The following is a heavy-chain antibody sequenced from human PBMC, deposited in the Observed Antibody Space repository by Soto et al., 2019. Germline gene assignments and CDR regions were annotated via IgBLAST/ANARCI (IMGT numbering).Heavy chain of an antibody. Sequence: VKVSCKASGCTFSSYANSWVRQAPGQGLEWMGGIIPIFGTANYAQKFQGRVTITAEESTSTAYMELSSLRSEDTAVYYCARANYDILTGYLADYYYYGMDVWGQGTTVTVSS. CDR1: GCTFSSYA. CDR3: ARANYDILTGYLADYYYYGMDV. V-gene: IGHV1-69*13. CDR2: IIPIFGTA. J-gene: IGHJ6*02. D-gene: IGHD3-9*01.